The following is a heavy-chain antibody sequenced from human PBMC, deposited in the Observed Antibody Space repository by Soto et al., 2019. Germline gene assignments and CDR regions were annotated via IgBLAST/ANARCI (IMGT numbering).Heavy chain of an antibody. D-gene: IGHD6-19*01. J-gene: IGHJ4*02. CDR3: ARDSQPGIPVAENDY. Sequence: SVTVSCKASGGTFSSYAISWVRQAPGQGLEWMGGIIPIFGTANYAQKFQGRVTITADKSTSTAYMELSSLRSEDTAVYYCARDSQPGIPVAENDYWGQGTLVTVSS. CDR1: GGTFSSYA. V-gene: IGHV1-69*06. CDR2: IIPIFGTA.